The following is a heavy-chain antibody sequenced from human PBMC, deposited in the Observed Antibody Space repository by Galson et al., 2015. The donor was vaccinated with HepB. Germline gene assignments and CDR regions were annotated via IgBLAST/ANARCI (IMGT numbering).Heavy chain of an antibody. CDR1: GFPFSSYG. CDR3: AKDQGWDIVVVPAADNWFDP. CDR2: ISYDGSNK. V-gene: IGHV3-30*18. Sequence: LRLSCAASGFPFSSYGMHWVRQAPGKGLEWVAVISYDGSNKYYAGSVKGRFTISRDNSKNTLYLQMNSLRAEDTAVYYCAKDQGWDIVVVPAADNWFDPWGQGTLVTVSS. J-gene: IGHJ5*02. D-gene: IGHD2-2*01.